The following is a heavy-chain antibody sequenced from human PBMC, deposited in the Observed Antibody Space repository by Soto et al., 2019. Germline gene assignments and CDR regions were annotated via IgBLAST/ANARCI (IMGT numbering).Heavy chain of an antibody. Sequence: SVKVSCKASGGTFSSYAISWVRQAPGQGLEWMGGIIPIFGTANYAQKFQGRVTITADESTSTAYMELSSLRSEDTAVYYCARDRVTRPQQLAHFDYWGQGTLVTVSS. J-gene: IGHJ4*02. D-gene: IGHD6-13*01. CDR3: ARDRVTRPQQLAHFDY. V-gene: IGHV1-69*13. CDR1: GGTFSSYA. CDR2: IIPIFGTA.